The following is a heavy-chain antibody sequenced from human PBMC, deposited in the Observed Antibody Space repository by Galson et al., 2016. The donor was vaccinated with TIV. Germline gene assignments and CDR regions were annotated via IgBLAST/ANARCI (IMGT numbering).Heavy chain of an antibody. CDR2: IKQDGSEK. Sequence: SLRLSCAASGFTFSDYWMHWVRRAPGKGLEWVANIKQDGSEKHYVDSVKGRFIISRDNTKNSLYLQMNSLRAEDTAVYYCARRYFDLWGRGTLVTVSS. CDR3: ARRYFDL. V-gene: IGHV3-7*03. J-gene: IGHJ2*01. CDR1: GFTFSDYW.